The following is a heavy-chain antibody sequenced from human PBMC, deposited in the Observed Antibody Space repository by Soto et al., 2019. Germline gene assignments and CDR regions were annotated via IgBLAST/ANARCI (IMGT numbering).Heavy chain of an antibody. V-gene: IGHV4-34*01. Sequence: PSETLSLTCAVYGGSFSGYYWSWIRQPPGKGLEWIGEINHSGSTNYNPSLKSRVTISVDTSKNQFSLKLSSVTAADTAVYYCVRALKSDYSNYRPFNWFDPWGQGTLVTVSS. J-gene: IGHJ5*02. CDR3: VRALKSDYSNYRPFNWFDP. CDR2: INHSGST. CDR1: GGSFSGYY. D-gene: IGHD4-4*01.